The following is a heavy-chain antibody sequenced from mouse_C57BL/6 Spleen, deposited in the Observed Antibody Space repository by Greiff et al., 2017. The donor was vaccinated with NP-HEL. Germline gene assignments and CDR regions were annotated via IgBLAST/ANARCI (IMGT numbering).Heavy chain of an antibody. CDR1: GYTFTSYW. CDR3: SRLRTGPRYAMGY. CDR2: INPSSGYT. Sequence: QVQLKQSGAELAQPGASVKLSCKASGYTFTSYWMHWVKQRPGPGLEWIGYINPSSGYTKYNQPFKDKATLTADKSSSTAYMQLSSLTYEDTAVDYCSRLRTGPRYAMGYWGQGTSVTVSS. D-gene: IGHD4-1*01. J-gene: IGHJ4*01. V-gene: IGHV1-7*01.